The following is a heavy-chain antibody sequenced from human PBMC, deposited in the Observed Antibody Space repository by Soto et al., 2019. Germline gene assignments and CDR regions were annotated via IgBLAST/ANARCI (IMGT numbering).Heavy chain of an antibody. Sequence: GGSLRLSCAAPGFTFSSYGMHWVRQAPGKGLEWVAVISYDGSNKYYADSVKGRFTISRDNSKNTLYLQMNSLRAEDTAVYYCAKGMYSSGWPFDYWGQGTLVTVSS. V-gene: IGHV3-30*18. J-gene: IGHJ4*02. D-gene: IGHD6-19*01. CDR1: GFTFSSYG. CDR3: AKGMYSSGWPFDY. CDR2: ISYDGSNK.